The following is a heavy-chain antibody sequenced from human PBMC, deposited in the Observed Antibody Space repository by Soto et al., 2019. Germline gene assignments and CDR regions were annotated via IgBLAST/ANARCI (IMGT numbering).Heavy chain of an antibody. D-gene: IGHD2-15*01. V-gene: IGHV3-74*01. CDR1: GFTFSNYW. CDR3: ARGDCVCGTCYSLAGSFYYYRDV. CDR2: INSDGSVS. J-gene: IGHJ6*03. Sequence: EVQLVESGGGLVQPGGSLRLSCAASGFTFSNYWMYWVRQAPGEGLVWVSRINSDGSVSSYADSVKGRLTISRDNVKNTLELQMDSLRAEDTAVYYCARGDCVCGTCYSLAGSFYYYRDVWGKWTTVTV.